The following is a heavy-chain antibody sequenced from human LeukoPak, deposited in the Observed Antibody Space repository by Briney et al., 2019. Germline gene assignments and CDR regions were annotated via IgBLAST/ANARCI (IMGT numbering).Heavy chain of an antibody. V-gene: IGHV3-30*02. CDR3: AKTYHETYYFDY. CDR2: IRYDGSDK. J-gene: IGHJ4*02. CDR1: GFTFSNYG. Sequence: GGSLRLSCAASGFTFSNYGMHWVRQAPGKGLEWVAFIRYDGSDKYYADSVKGRFTISRDNSKNTLYLQMSSLRDEDTAVYYCAKTYHETYYFDYWGQGTLVTVSS.